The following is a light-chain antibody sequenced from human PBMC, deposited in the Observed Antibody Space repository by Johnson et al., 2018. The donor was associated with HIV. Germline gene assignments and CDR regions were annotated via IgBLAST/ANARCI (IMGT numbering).Light chain of an antibody. Sequence: QSVLTQPPSVSAAPGQKVTISCSGSSSNIGNSYVSWYQQLPGTAPKLLIYDNNKRPSEIPDRFSGSKSGTAATLGLNGLQPGDETDYYCGSWDSSLSAFVFGTGTKVTVL. V-gene: IGLV1-51*01. CDR1: SSNIGNSY. CDR3: GSWDSSLSAFV. CDR2: DNN. J-gene: IGLJ1*01.